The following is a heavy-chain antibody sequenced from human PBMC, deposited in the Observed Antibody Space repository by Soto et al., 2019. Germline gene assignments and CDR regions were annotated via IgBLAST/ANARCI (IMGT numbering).Heavy chain of an antibody. CDR1: GYTFTSYD. V-gene: IGHV1-8*01. CDR3: AGVLTGYYSWFDP. J-gene: IGHJ5*02. CDR2: MNPNSGNT. Sequence: QVQLVQSGAEVKKPGASAKVSCKASGYTFTSYDINWVRQATGQGLEWMGWMNPNSGNTGYAQKFQGRATMTRNTSISTAYMELSSLRSEDTAVYYCAGVLTGYYSWFDPWCQGTLVTVSS. D-gene: IGHD3-9*01.